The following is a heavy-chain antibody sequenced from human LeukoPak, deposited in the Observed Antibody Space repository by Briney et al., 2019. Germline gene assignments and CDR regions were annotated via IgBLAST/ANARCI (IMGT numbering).Heavy chain of an antibody. D-gene: IGHD2-15*01. V-gene: IGHV3-48*04. J-gene: IGHJ5*02. CDR1: GFTFSSYS. CDR3: TRGTGGSA. CDR2: ISGGDTTI. Sequence: GGSLRLSCAASGFTFSSYSMNWVRQAPGKGLEWVSYISGGDTTIYYADSVRGRFTISRDNAKNSLYLQMNSLRAEDTALYYCTRGTGGSAWGQGTLVTVSS.